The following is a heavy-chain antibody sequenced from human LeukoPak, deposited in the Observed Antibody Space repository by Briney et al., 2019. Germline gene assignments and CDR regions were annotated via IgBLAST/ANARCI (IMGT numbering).Heavy chain of an antibody. CDR2: IYHSGST. CDR3: AREEGHCDSTSCYPWFDP. Sequence: SETLSLTCVVSDYSLSSGYYWGWIRQPPGKGLDWIGSIYHSGSTYYNPSLKNRVIISIDTSKNQFSLTLRSVPAADTAVYYCAREEGHCDSTSCYPWFDPWGQGTLVTVSS. CDR1: DYSLSSGYY. D-gene: IGHD2-2*01. J-gene: IGHJ5*02. V-gene: IGHV4-38-2*02.